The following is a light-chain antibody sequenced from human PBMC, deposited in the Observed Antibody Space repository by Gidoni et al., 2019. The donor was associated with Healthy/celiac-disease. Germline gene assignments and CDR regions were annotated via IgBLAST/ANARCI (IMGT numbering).Light chain of an antibody. Sequence: DIVITQYPDSLAVSLGERATINCKSSQSVLYSSNNKNYLAWYQQKPGQPPKLFIYWASTREFGVPDRFSGSGSGTDFTLTISSLQAEDVAVYYCQQYYSTPLTFGPXTKVDIK. CDR2: WAS. CDR3: QQYYSTPLT. V-gene: IGKV4-1*01. CDR1: QSVLYSSNNKNY. J-gene: IGKJ3*01.